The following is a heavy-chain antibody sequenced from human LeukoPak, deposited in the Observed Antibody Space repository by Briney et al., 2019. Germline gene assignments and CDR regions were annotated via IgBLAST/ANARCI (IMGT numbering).Heavy chain of an antibody. V-gene: IGHV5-51*01. D-gene: IGHD5-18*01. CDR1: GYSFTSYW. CDR2: IYPGDSDT. J-gene: IGHJ4*02. Sequence: GESLKISCQTSGYSFTSYWIGWVRQMPGKGLEWMGIIYPGDSDTRYSPPFQGQVTISADKSISTAYLQWSSLKASDTAMYYCARHVGSGDTAMGLSPDFDYWGQGTLVTVSS. CDR3: ARHVGSGDTAMGLSPDFDY.